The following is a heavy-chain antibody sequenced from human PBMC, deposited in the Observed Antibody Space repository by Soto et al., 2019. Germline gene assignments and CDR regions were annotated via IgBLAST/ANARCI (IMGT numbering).Heavy chain of an antibody. D-gene: IGHD2-15*01. CDR3: TTNAGYCSGGSCHYYFDY. J-gene: IGHJ4*02. Sequence: LRLSCAASGFTFSNALMSWVRQAPGKGLEWVGRIKSKTDGGTTDYAAPVKGRFTISRDDSKNTLYLQMNSLKTEDTAVYYCTTNAGYCSGGSCHYYFDYWGQGTLVTVSS. V-gene: IGHV3-15*01. CDR1: GFTFSNAL. CDR2: IKSKTDGGTT.